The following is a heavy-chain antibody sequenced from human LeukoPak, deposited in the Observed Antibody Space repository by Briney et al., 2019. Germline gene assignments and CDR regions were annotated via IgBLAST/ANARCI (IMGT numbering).Heavy chain of an antibody. CDR2: INPNSGGT. CDR1: GYTFTGYY. CDR3: AREVYKLYNWFDP. Sequence: ASVKVSCKASGYTFTGYYMHWVRQAPGQGLEWMGRINPNSGGTNYAQKFQGRVTMTRDTSNSTAYMELSRLRSDDTAVYYCAREVYKLYNWFDPSGQGTLVTVSS. J-gene: IGHJ5*02. V-gene: IGHV1-2*06. D-gene: IGHD5-24*01.